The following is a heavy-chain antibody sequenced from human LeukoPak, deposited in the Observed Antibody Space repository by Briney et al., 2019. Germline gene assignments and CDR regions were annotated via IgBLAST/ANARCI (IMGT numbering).Heavy chain of an antibody. Sequence: GASVKVSCKAFGYTFTTYGISWVRQAPGQGPQWVGWISANSGDTKYAQKVQGRVTMTTDTSTRTGYMELRSLRSDDAAVYYCATGSYLWGGMDVWGQGTTVIVSS. D-gene: IGHD1-26*01. J-gene: IGHJ6*02. V-gene: IGHV1-18*01. CDR2: ISANSGDT. CDR1: GYTFTTYG. CDR3: ATGSYLWGGMDV.